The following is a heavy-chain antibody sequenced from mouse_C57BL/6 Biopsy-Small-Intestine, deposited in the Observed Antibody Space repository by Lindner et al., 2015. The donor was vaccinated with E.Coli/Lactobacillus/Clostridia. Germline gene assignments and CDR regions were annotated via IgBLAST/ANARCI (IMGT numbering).Heavy chain of an antibody. J-gene: IGHJ4*01. CDR3: ARDDREGAMDY. CDR1: GISITTGNYR. CDR2: IYYSGTI. Sequence: EVQLQESGPGLVKPSQTVFLTCTVTGISITTGNYRWSWIRQFPGNKLEWIGCIYYSGTITYNPSLTSRTTITRDTPKNQFFLEMNSLTAEDTATYYCARDDREGAMDYWGQGTSVTVSS. V-gene: IGHV3-5*01.